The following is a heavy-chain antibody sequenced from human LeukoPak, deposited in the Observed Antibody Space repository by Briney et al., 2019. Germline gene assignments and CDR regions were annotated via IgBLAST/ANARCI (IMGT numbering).Heavy chain of an antibody. J-gene: IGHJ1*01. Sequence: GGSLRLSCAASGFTFSSYSMNWVRQAPGKGLEWVSYISSSGGSTNYADSVKGRFAISRDNAKNSLYLQVSSLRAEDTAVYYCARVGFCSGGTCFKYFQLWGQGTLVTVSS. CDR2: ISSSGGST. CDR3: ARVGFCSGGTCFKYFQL. V-gene: IGHV3-48*04. D-gene: IGHD2-15*01. CDR1: GFTFSSYS.